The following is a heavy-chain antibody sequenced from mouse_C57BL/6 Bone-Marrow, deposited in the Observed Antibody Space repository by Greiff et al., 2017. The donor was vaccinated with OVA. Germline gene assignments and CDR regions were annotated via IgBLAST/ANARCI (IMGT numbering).Heavy chain of an antibody. CDR1: GYTFTSYG. V-gene: IGHV1-81*01. CDR3: ARKLRRRYFDV. D-gene: IGHD2-4*01. J-gene: IGHJ1*03. Sequence: VQLQQSGAELARPGASVKLSCKASGYTFTSYGISWVKQRTGQGLEWIGEIYPRSGNTYYNEKFKGKATLTADKSSSTAYMKLRSLTSEDSAVDFCARKLRRRYFDVWGTGTTVTVSS. CDR2: IYPRSGNT.